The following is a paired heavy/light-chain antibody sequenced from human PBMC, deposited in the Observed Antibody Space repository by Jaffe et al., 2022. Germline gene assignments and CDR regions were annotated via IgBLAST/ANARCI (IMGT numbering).Light chain of an antibody. CDR2: DAS. J-gene: IGKJ4*01. CDR1: QSVSSY. V-gene: IGKV3-11*01. CDR3: QQRSTWPLT. Sequence: EIVLTQSPVTLSLSPGERATLSCRASQSVSSYLAWYQQKPGQAPRLLIYDASNRATGIPGRFSGSGSGTDFTLSISSLEPEDFAVYYCQQRSTWPLTFGGGTKVEIK.
Heavy chain of an antibody. V-gene: IGHV1-2*06. D-gene: IGHD6-19*01. CDR2: INPNSGGT. CDR1: GYTFTGHY. Sequence: QVQLVQSGTEVKKPGASVKVSCTASGYTFTGHYMHWVRQAPGQGLEWMGRINPNSGGTNCAQKFQGRVTMTRDTSISTAYMELSGLTSDDTAIYYCARDPKPVAGINWFDPWGQGTLVTVSS. J-gene: IGHJ5*02. CDR3: ARDPKPVAGINWFDP.